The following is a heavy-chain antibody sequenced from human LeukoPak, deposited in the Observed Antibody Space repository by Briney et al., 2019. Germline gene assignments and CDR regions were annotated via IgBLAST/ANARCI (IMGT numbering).Heavy chain of an antibody. Sequence: PGRSLRLSCAASGFTFSSFGVHWVRQAPGKGLEWVAVISYDGSNKYYADSVKGRFTISRDNSKNTLYLQMNSLRAEDTAVYYCAKVGIVATNDYWGQGTLVTVSS. CDR2: ISYDGSNK. CDR1: GFTFSSFG. D-gene: IGHD5-12*01. V-gene: IGHV3-30*18. J-gene: IGHJ4*02. CDR3: AKVGIVATNDY.